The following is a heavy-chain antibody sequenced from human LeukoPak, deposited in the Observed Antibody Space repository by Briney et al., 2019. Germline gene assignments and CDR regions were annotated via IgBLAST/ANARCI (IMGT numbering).Heavy chain of an antibody. J-gene: IGHJ4*02. CDR3: ARDHDWAFDL. Sequence: GGSLRLSCEASGVPFSSYVMSWVRQAPGKGLEWIAYINHNAEMIFYPDFVKGRFTISRDNAKNSLYLQMNALRDEDTAIYYCARDHDWAFDLWGQGTLVTVSS. V-gene: IGHV3-48*02. CDR1: GVPFSSYV. D-gene: IGHD3-9*01. CDR2: INHNAEMI.